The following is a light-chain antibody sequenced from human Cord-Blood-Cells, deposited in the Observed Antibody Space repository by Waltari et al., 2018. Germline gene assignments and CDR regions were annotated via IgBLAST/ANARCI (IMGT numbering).Light chain of an antibody. CDR1: QRGSSY. Sequence: EIVLPQSPAPLPLSPGERAPFSCRASQRGSSYLAWYQQKPGQAPRLLIYDASNRAPGIPARFSGSGSGTDFTLTISSLEPEDFAVYYCQQRSNWPPYTFGQGTKLEIK. CDR2: DAS. V-gene: IGKV3-11*01. CDR3: QQRSNWPPYT. J-gene: IGKJ2*01.